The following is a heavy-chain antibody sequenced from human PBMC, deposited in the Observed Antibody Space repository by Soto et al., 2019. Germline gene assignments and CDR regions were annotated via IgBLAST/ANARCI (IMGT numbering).Heavy chain of an antibody. J-gene: IGHJ4*02. D-gene: IGHD1-26*01. CDR3: AAGPIVGATRGFDY. CDR2: IVVGSGNT. CDR1: GFTFTSSA. V-gene: IGHV1-58*01. Sequence: GASVKVSCKASGFTFTSSAAQWVRQARGQRLEWIGWIVVGSGNTNYAQKFQERVTITRDMSTSTAYMELSSLRSEDTAVYYCAAGPIVGATRGFDYWGQGTLVTVSS.